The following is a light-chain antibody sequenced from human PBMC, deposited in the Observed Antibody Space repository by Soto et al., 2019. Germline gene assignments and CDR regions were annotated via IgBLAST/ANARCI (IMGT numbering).Light chain of an antibody. CDR1: QRISTY. CDR2: GAS. Sequence: DIQMTQSPSSLSASVGDRVTITCRASQRISTYLNWYQQKPGKAPKLLIYGASTLQGGVPSRFSGSGSGTDFTLTISSLQPEDFATYYCQQSDTTSITFGQGTRLEVK. CDR3: QQSDTTSIT. V-gene: IGKV1-39*01. J-gene: IGKJ5*01.